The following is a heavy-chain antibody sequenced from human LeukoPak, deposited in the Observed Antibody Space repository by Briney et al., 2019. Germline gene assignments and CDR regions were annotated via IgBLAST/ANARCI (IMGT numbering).Heavy chain of an antibody. V-gene: IGHV4-39*07. Sequence: SETLSLTCTVSGVSISSGTYYWGWIRQPPGKGLEWIGSIYHSGNTYYNPSLKSRVTISVDTSKNQVFLKLSSVTAADTAVYYCARAAEHSNNYMDVWGKGTTVTVSS. D-gene: IGHD1-14*01. J-gene: IGHJ6*03. CDR1: GVSISSGTYY. CDR3: ARAAEHSNNYMDV. CDR2: IYHSGNT.